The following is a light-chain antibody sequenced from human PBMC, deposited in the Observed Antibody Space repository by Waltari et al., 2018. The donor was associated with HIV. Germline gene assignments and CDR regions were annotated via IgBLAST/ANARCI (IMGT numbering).Light chain of an antibody. J-gene: IGLJ3*02. CDR1: SSNFGSNT. V-gene: IGLV1-44*01. CDR3: AAWDDSLNGLWV. Sequence: QSVLTQPPSASGTPGQRVTISCSGSSSNFGSNTVNWYQQLPGTAPKLLIYSNIPRPSGVPDRFSVSKSGTSASLAISGLQSDDEAYYYCAAWDDSLNGLWVFGGGTKLTVL. CDR2: SNI.